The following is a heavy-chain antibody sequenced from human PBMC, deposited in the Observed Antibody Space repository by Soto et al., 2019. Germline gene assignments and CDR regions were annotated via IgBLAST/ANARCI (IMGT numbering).Heavy chain of an antibody. Sequence: QLQLQESGPGLVKPSETLSLTCTVSGGSISSSSYYWGWIRQPPGKGLEWIGSIYYSGSTYYNPSLKSRVTISVDTSENQFSLKLNSVTAADTAVYYCARTGYNWNGRYYYYYMDVWGKGTTVTVSS. CDR3: ARTGYNWNGRYYYYYMDV. CDR1: GGSISSSSYY. J-gene: IGHJ6*03. CDR2: IYYSGST. V-gene: IGHV4-39*01. D-gene: IGHD1-1*01.